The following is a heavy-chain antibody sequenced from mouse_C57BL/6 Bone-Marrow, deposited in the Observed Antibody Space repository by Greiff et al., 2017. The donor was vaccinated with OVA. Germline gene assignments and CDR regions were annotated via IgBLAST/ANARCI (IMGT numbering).Heavy chain of an antibody. Sequence: VKLVESGAELVRPGASVKLSCKASGYTFTDYYINWVKQRPGQGLEWIARIYPGSGNTYYNEKFKGKATLTAEKSSSTAYMQLSSLTSEVSAVYFCARDHDGYQAWFAYWGQGTLVTVSA. CDR3: ARDHDGYQAWFAY. CDR1: GYTFTDYY. CDR2: IYPGSGNT. V-gene: IGHV1-76*01. D-gene: IGHD2-3*01. J-gene: IGHJ3*01.